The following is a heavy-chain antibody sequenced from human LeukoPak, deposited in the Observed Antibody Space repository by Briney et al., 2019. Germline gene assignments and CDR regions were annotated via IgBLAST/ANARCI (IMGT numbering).Heavy chain of an antibody. Sequence: ASVKVSCKASEYTFTAYYVHWVRQAPGQGLERMGRIDPNSGGINYAQKFQDRVTMTRDTSISTVYMELSNLRSDDTAIYYCARDCSSSSCLDYWGQGTLVTVSS. D-gene: IGHD2-15*01. J-gene: IGHJ4*02. CDR2: IDPNSGGI. V-gene: IGHV1-2*06. CDR1: EYTFTAYY. CDR3: ARDCSSSSCLDY.